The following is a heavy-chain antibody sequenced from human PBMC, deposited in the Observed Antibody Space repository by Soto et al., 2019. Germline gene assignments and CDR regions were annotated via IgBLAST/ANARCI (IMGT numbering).Heavy chain of an antibody. Sequence: ASLKVSCKASGYTFTSYGISWVRQAPGQGLEWVGWISACNGNTNYAQKLQGRVTMTTDTSTSTAYMELRSLRSDDTAVYYCARDLTVTTQLTDYWGQGTLVTVSS. J-gene: IGHJ4*02. V-gene: IGHV1-18*04. D-gene: IGHD4-4*01. CDR1: GYTFTSYG. CDR3: ARDLTVTTQLTDY. CDR2: ISACNGNT.